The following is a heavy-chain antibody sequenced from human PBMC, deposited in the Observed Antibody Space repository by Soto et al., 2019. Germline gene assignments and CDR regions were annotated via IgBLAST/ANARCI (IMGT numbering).Heavy chain of an antibody. J-gene: IGHJ4*02. CDR3: TGLLRYKTASYYFDY. V-gene: IGHV4-39*01. Sequence: QLQLQESGPGLVKPSETLSRTCTVSGGSISSRSYYWAWVRQPPGKGLEGMGSLYYSGTTYSNPSLKSRVTIANDTSQSQVPLKLTSVTAADTALFYCTGLLRYKTASYYFDYWGQGPRVTVSA. D-gene: IGHD3-16*02. CDR1: GGSISSRSYY. CDR2: LYYSGTT.